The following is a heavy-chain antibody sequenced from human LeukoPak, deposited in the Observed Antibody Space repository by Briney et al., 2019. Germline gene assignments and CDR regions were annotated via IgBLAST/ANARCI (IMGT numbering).Heavy chain of an antibody. J-gene: IGHJ3*02. CDR3: VRDSYYSDAFDI. Sequence: PGGSLRLSCAASGFTFSDYYMSWIRQAPGKGLEWVSYISSSGTTIYYADPVKGRFTISRDNAKNSLYLQMNSLRAEDTAVYYCVRDSYYSDAFDIWGQGTMVTVSS. D-gene: IGHD3-10*01. V-gene: IGHV3-11*04. CDR2: ISSSGTTI. CDR1: GFTFSDYY.